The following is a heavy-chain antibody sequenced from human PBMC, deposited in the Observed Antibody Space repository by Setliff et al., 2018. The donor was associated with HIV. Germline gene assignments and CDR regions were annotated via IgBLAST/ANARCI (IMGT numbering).Heavy chain of an antibody. J-gene: IGHJ4*02. CDR1: GFTFSSYS. CDR3: ARHDSGGYYFDY. CDR2: ISSSSSYT. Sequence: GGSLRLSCAASGFTFSSYSMNWVRQAPGKGLEWVSYISSSSSYTHYADSVKGRFTISRDNVKNSLYLQMNSLRAEDTAVYYCARHDSGGYYFDYWGQGTLVTVSS. D-gene: IGHD3-22*01. V-gene: IGHV3-21*04.